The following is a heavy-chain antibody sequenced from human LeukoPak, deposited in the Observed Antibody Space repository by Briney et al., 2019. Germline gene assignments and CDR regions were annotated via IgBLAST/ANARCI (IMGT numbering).Heavy chain of an antibody. J-gene: IGHJ4*02. CDR3: AREGPYDSSINN. CDR1: GFTFSSYS. V-gene: IGHV3-21*01. D-gene: IGHD3-22*01. Sequence: GGSLRLSCAASGFTFSSYSMNWVRQAPGKGLEWVSSISSSSSYIYYADSVKGRFTISRDNAKNSLYLRMNSLRAEDTAVYYCAREGPYDSSINNWGQGTLVTVSS. CDR2: ISSSSSYI.